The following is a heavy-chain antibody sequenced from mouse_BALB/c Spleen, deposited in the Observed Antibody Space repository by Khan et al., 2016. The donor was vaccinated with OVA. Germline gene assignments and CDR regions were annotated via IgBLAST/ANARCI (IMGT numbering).Heavy chain of an antibody. CDR3: ARLAYYDNSEGFAY. Sequence: EVELVESGGDLVKPGGSLKLSCAASGFTFSTYDMSWVRQTPDKRLEWVATISSGGSYTYSPDSVQGRFTISRDNAKNTLYLQMSSLKTEDTAMYYCARLAYYDNSEGFAYWGQGTRVTVSA. J-gene: IGHJ3*01. CDR1: GFTFSTYD. CDR2: ISSGGSYT. V-gene: IGHV5-6*01. D-gene: IGHD2-4*01.